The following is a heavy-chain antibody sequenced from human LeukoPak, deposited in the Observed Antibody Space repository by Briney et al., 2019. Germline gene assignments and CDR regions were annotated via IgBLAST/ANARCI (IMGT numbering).Heavy chain of an antibody. D-gene: IGHD3-10*01. V-gene: IGHV4-34*01. CDR1: GGSFSGYY. J-gene: IGHJ6*02. CDR2: INHSGST. Sequence: PSETLSLTCAVYGGSFSGYYWSWIRQPPGKGLEWIGEINHSGSTNYNPSLKSRVTISVDTSKNQFFLKLSSVTAADTAVYYCARGPWFGELFLYYYYYYGMDVWGQGTTVTVSS. CDR3: ARGPWFGELFLYYYYYYGMDV.